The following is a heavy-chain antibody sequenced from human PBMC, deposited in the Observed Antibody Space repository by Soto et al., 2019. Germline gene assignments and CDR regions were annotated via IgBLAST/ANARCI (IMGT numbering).Heavy chain of an antibody. CDR2: MNPNSGNT. Sequence: ASVKVSCKASGYTFTSYDINWVRQATGQGLEWMGWMNPNSGNTGYAQKFQGRVTMTRNTSISTAYMELSSLRSEDTAVYYCARSSGWSRTLAFDIWGQGTMVTVSS. V-gene: IGHV1-8*01. CDR3: ARSSGWSRTLAFDI. CDR1: GYTFTSYD. J-gene: IGHJ3*02. D-gene: IGHD6-19*01.